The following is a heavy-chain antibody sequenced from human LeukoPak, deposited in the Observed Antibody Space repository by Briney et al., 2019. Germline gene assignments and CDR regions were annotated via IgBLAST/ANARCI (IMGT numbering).Heavy chain of an antibody. CDR3: ARGPMYSASYNY. CDR1: GYIFTNYD. D-gene: IGHD1-26*01. V-gene: IGHV1-8*02. J-gene: IGHJ4*02. Sequence: VASVKVSCKASGYIFTNYDIHWVRQATGQGLEWMAWMNPKSANTGYAQKFQGRVTVTRNTSISTAYMELNGLRSDDTAVYYCARGPMYSASYNYWGQGTLVTVSS. CDR2: MNPKSANT.